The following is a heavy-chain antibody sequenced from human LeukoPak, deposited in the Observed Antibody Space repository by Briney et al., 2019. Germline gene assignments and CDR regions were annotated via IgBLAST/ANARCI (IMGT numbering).Heavy chain of an antibody. D-gene: IGHD1-7*01. CDR2: VYTSGST. J-gene: IGHJ3*02. Sequence: PSETLSPTCTVSGGSISSYYWSWIRQPAGKGLEWIGRVYTSGSTHYNPSLKTRLTMSVDTSKNQFSLKLSSVTAADTAVYYCARLITGTTTAFDIWGQGTMVTVSS. CDR1: GGSISSYY. V-gene: IGHV4-4*07. CDR3: ARLITGTTTAFDI.